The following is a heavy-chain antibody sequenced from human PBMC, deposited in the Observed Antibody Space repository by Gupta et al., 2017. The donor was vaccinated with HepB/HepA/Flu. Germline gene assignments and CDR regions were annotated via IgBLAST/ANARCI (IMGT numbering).Heavy chain of an antibody. CDR2: IYSGGST. D-gene: IGHD4-17*01. CDR1: GFTVSSHY. Sequence: EVQLVESGGGLVQPGGSLRLSCAASGFTVSSHYMSWVRQAPGKGLELVSLIYSGGSTYYADSVKGRFTISRDNSKNTLYLQMNSLRAEDTAIYYCASESGRGYGDYGDFDYWGQGTLVTVSS. J-gene: IGHJ4*02. V-gene: IGHV3-66*01. CDR3: ASESGRGYGDYGDFDY.